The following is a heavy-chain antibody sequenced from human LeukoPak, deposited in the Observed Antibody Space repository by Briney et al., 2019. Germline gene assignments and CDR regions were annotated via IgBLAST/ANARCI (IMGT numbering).Heavy chain of an antibody. Sequence: SETLSLTCTVSGGSISSSSYYWGWIRQPPGKGLEWIGSIYYSGSTYYNPSLKSRVTISVDTSKNQFSLKLSSVTAADTAVYYCAREKHGSGSYSDDTNYYYYYMDVWGKGTTVTVSS. CDR3: AREKHGSGSYSDDTNYYYYYMDV. D-gene: IGHD3-10*01. CDR2: IYYSGST. CDR1: GGSISSSSYY. J-gene: IGHJ6*03. V-gene: IGHV4-39*07.